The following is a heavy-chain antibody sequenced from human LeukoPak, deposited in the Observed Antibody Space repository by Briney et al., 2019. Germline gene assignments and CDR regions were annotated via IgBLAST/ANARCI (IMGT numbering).Heavy chain of an antibody. J-gene: IGHJ4*02. CDR1: GGSISSYY. Sequence: SETLSLTCTVSGGSISSYYWSWIRQPAGKGLEWIGRIYTSGSTNYNPSLKSRVTMSVDTSKNQFSLKLSSVTAADTAVYYCARPYYYDSTQYFDYWGQGTLVTVSS. CDR3: ARPYYYDSTQYFDY. V-gene: IGHV4-4*07. CDR2: IYTSGST. D-gene: IGHD3-22*01.